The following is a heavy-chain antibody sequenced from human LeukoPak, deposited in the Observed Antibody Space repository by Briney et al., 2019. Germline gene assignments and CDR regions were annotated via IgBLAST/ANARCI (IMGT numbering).Heavy chain of an antibody. CDR1: GGSMSSGTFY. V-gene: IGHV4-39*01. CDR3: ARQANWFDS. Sequence: SETLSLTCTVSGGSMSSGTFYWAWIRQPPGKGLEWIGNIYYSGNTYYNPSLKSRVTMSVDTSKNQFSLKLRSVTATDTAVYYCARQANWFDSWGQGTLVTVSS. CDR2: IYYSGNT. J-gene: IGHJ5*01.